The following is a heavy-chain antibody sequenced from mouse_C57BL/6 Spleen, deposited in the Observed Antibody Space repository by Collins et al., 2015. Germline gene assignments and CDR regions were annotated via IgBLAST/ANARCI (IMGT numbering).Heavy chain of an antibody. V-gene: IGHV1-26*01. J-gene: IGHJ4*01. CDR2: INPNNGGT. CDR1: GYTFTDYY. Sequence: EVQLQQSGPELVKPGASVKISCKASGYTFTDYYMNWVKQSHGKSLEWIGDINPNNGGTSYNQKFKGKATLTVDKSSSTAYMEPRSLTSEDSAVYYCARSGATVVATRYAMDYWGQGTSVTVSS. D-gene: IGHD1-1*01. CDR3: ARSGATVVATRYAMDY.